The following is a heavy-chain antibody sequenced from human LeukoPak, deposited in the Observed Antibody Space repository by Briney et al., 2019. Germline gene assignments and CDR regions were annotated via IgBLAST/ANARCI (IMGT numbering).Heavy chain of an antibody. Sequence: SGGSLRLSCAASGFTFDDYAMHWVRQAPGKGLEWVAVISYDGSNKYYADSVKGRFTISRDNSKNTLYLQMNSLRAEDTAVYYCARAQLTMVRGVIRGTNWFDPWGQGTLVTVSS. D-gene: IGHD3-10*01. J-gene: IGHJ5*02. V-gene: IGHV3-30-3*01. CDR1: GFTFDDYA. CDR3: ARAQLTMVRGVIRGTNWFDP. CDR2: ISYDGSNK.